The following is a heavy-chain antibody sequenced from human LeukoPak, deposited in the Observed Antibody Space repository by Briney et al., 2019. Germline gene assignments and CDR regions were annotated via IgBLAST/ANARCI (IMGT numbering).Heavy chain of an antibody. V-gene: IGHV4-59*01. D-gene: IGHD4-17*01. J-gene: IGHJ4*02. Sequence: SDPLPLPCSLCGRHIRSYYWIYLPQPPRKRLKRIGYINYSGSTNYNPSLKSRVTMSVDTSKNQFSLKLSSVTAADTAMYYCAREGRQDYVYFDHWGQGSLVTVSS. CDR3: AREGRQDYVYFDH. CDR2: INYSGST. CDR1: GRHIRSYY.